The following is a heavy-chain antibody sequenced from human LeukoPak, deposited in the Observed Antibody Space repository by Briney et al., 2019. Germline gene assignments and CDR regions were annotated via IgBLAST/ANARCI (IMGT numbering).Heavy chain of an antibody. V-gene: IGHV3-23*01. Sequence: GGSLRLSCVASAFTFSRNAMTWVRQAPGKGLEWISTISNSGDDTHYADSVKGRFFISIDNSKNTVYLQMNSLRGDDTAVYYCTLKREISDWQHYVDTWGRGTLVTVSS. J-gene: IGHJ5*02. CDR2: ISNSGDDT. CDR1: AFTFSRNA. D-gene: IGHD6-19*01. CDR3: TLKREISDWQHYVDT.